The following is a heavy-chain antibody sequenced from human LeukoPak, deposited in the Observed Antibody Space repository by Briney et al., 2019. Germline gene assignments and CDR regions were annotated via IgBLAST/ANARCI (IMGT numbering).Heavy chain of an antibody. Sequence: PGGSLRLSCAASGFTFDDYGMSWVRQAPGKGLEWVSGINWNGGSTGYADSVKGRFTISRDNAKNSLYLQMSSLRAEDTAVYYCARDASTRCYLCEVDYWGQGTLVTVSS. CDR3: ARDASTRCYLCEVDY. V-gene: IGHV3-20*04. CDR1: GFTFDDYG. D-gene: IGHD2-2*01. J-gene: IGHJ4*02. CDR2: INWNGGST.